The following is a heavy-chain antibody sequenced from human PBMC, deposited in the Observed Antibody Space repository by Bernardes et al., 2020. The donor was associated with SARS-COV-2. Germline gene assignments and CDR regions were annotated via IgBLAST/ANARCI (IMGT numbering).Heavy chain of an antibody. Sequence: SETLSLTCAVYGGSFSGYYWSWIRQPPGKGLEWIGEINHSGSTNYNPSLKSRVTISVDTAKNQFSLKLSSVTAADTAVYYCARDYGSGSYGWGQGSLVTVAS. CDR1: GGSFSGYY. D-gene: IGHD3-10*01. CDR2: INHSGST. J-gene: IGHJ4*02. CDR3: ARDYGSGSYG. V-gene: IGHV4-34*01.